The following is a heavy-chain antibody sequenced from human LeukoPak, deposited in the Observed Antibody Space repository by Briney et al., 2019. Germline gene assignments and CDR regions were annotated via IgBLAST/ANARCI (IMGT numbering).Heavy chain of an antibody. CDR3: AREASSGYFDY. Sequence: GGSLRLSCAVSGFTFSSYEMNWVRQAPGTGLEWVSYISNSGETTYYADSVKGRFTISRDNAKNSLYLQMNSLRAEDTAVYYCAREASSGYFDYWGQGTLVTVSS. D-gene: IGHD3-22*01. V-gene: IGHV3-48*03. CDR1: GFTFSSYE. J-gene: IGHJ4*02. CDR2: ISNSGETT.